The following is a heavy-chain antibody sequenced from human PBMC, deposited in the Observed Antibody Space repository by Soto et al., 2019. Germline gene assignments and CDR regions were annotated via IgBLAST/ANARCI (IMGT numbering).Heavy chain of an antibody. CDR1: GDSSTDYF. J-gene: IGHJ6*02. D-gene: IGHD2-21*01. CDR2: IDHRGTT. Sequence: PSETLSLTCAVHGDSSTDYFWSWIRQSPGKGLEWVAEIDHRGTTFYNPYLKSRVTMSIDTYKKQFSLKLRSVSAADTAVYYCVIHHSAKVWQSPPILSQMDVRGQGTALTVSS. V-gene: IGHV4-34*01. CDR3: VIHHSAKVWQSPPILSQMDV.